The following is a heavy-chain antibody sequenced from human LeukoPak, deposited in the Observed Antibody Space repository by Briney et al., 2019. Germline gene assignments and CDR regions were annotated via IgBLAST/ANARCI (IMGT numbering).Heavy chain of an antibody. CDR3: ARAGGAADILTGYYIGAFDI. D-gene: IGHD3-9*01. V-gene: IGHV3-53*01. J-gene: IGHJ3*02. Sequence: PGGSLRLSCAASGFTVSSNYMSWVRQAPGKGLEWVSVIYSGGSTYYADSVKGRFTISRDNSKNTLYLQMNSLRAEDTAVYYCARAGGAADILTGYYIGAFDIWGQGTMVTVSS. CDR1: GFTVSSNY. CDR2: IYSGGST.